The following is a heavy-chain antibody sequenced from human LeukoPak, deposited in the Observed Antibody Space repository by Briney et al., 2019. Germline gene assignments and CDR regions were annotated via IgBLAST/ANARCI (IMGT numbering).Heavy chain of an antibody. V-gene: IGHV3-23*01. J-gene: IGHJ1*01. Sequence: GGSLRLSCAASGFTFSSYAMSWVRQAPGKGLEWVSAISGSGGSTYYADSVKGRFTISRDNSKNTLYLQVNSLRAEDTAVYYCANTLLTVAGTSLHIAEYFQHWGQGTLVTVSS. CDR1: GFTFSSYA. D-gene: IGHD6-19*01. CDR2: ISGSGGST. CDR3: ANTLLTVAGTSLHIAEYFQH.